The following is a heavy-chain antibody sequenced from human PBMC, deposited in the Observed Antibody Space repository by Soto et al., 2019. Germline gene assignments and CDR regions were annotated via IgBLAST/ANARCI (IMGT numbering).Heavy chain of an antibody. J-gene: IGHJ4*02. CDR3: ARDAFGGYGNFDD. CDR1: GGSISSYY. V-gene: IGHV4-59*01. Sequence: SETLSLTCTVSGGSISSYYWSWIRQPPGKGLEWIGYIYYSGSTNYNPSLKSRVTISVDTSKNQFSLKLSSVTAADTAVYYGARDAFGGYGNFDDWGQGTLVTVSS. D-gene: IGHD3-16*01. CDR2: IYYSGST.